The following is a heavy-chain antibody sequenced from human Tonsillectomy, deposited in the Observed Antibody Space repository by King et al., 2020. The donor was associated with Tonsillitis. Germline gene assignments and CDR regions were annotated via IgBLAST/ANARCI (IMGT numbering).Heavy chain of an antibody. V-gene: IGHV3-53*04. J-gene: IGHJ6*01. CDR2: IYGGGST. CDR1: GFTITDNY. CDR3: ARDLNFGDYNYYYGMDV. D-gene: IGHD4-17*01. Sequence: QLVQYGGGLVQPGGSRRLSCAASGFTITDNYMSWVRQSPGKGLEWVAVIYGGGSTFYADSVKGRFTISRHNGKNTLYLQMKSLRVEDTAVYYCARDLNFGDYNYYYGMDV.